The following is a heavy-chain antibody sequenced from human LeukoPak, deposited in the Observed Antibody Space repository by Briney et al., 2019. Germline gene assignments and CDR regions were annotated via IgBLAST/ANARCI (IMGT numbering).Heavy chain of an antibody. CDR2: IYTSGST. V-gene: IGHV4-61*02. D-gene: IGHD2-21*02. J-gene: IGHJ5*02. CDR3: ARDRSELKLWWRQVHWFDP. Sequence: SETLSLTRTVSVGSPTSGSYYWSSIRQPAGKGLEWIGRIYTSGSTNYNPSLKSRVTISVDTSKNQFSLKLSFATAADTAVYYCARDRSELKLWWRQVHWFDPWGQGTLVTVSP. CDR1: VGSPTSGSYY.